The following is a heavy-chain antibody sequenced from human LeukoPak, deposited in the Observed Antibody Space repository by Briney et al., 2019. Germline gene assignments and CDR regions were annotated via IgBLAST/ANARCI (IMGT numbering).Heavy chain of an antibody. CDR3: ARTPYSSGTYDY. CDR2: INPNNDDT. CDR1: GYTFTGKY. D-gene: IGHD1-26*01. Sequence: GASVKVSCKASGYTFTGKYMHWVRQAPGQGLEWMGWINPNNDDTNYAQKFQGRVTMTRDTSLSTAYMELSRLRSDDTAVYYCARTPYSSGTYDYWGQGTLVTVSS. V-gene: IGHV1-2*02. J-gene: IGHJ4*02.